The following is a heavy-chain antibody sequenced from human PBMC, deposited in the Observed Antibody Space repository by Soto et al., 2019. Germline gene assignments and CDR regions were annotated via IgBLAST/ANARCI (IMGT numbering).Heavy chain of an antibody. CDR2: INAGNGNT. Sequence: GASVKVSCKASGYTFTSYAMHWVRQAPGQRLEWMGWINAGNGNTKYSQKFQGRVTITRDTSASTAYMELSSLRSEDTAVYYCAREGLIAAAGRSEVDYYYYYMDVWGKGTTVTSP. J-gene: IGHJ6*03. CDR1: GYTFTSYA. D-gene: IGHD6-13*01. CDR3: AREGLIAAAGRSEVDYYYYYMDV. V-gene: IGHV1-3*01.